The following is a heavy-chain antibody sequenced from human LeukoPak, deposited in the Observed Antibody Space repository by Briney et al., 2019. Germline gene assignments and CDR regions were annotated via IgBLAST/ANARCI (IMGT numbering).Heavy chain of an antibody. CDR2: IYTSGST. Sequence: KPSETLSLTCTVSGGSISSGSYYWSWIRQPAGKGLEWIGRIYTSGSTNYNPSLKSRVTMSLDTSKNQFSLKLSSVTAADTAVYYCARLMGATGVDYWGQGTLVTVSS. CDR3: ARLMGATGVDY. D-gene: IGHD1-26*01. J-gene: IGHJ4*02. CDR1: GGSISSGSYY. V-gene: IGHV4-61*02.